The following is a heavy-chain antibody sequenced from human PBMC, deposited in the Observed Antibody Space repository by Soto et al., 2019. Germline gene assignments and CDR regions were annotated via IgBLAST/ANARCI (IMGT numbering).Heavy chain of an antibody. CDR1: GFTFSSYA. J-gene: IGHJ3*02. Sequence: EVQLLESGGGLVQPGGSLRLSCAASGFTFSSYAMSWVRQDQGKGLEWVSAISGSGGSTYYADSVKGRFTISRDKSKNTLDLQSNSLKAENTAVYDCAKGEVVVEESAFDIWGQGTMVTVSS. CDR2: ISGSGGST. D-gene: IGHD2-15*01. V-gene: IGHV3-23*01. CDR3: AKGEVVVEESAFDI.